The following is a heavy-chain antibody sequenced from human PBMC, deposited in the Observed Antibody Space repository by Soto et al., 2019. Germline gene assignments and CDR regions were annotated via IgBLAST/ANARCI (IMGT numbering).Heavy chain of an antibody. CDR2: INPSSGAT. J-gene: IGHJ6*02. D-gene: IGHD2-21*01. CDR1: GDTFTSNY. Sequence: QEQLVQSGAEVKEPGASLKVSCKASGDTFTSNYIHWVRQAPGQGLEWMGRINPSSGATLYAQKFQGRLTLTTDTSTSTVYMDLNSRKSEDSAVYYCASRVLCDMDVWGQGTTVTVSS. V-gene: IGHV1-46*01. CDR3: ASRVLCDMDV.